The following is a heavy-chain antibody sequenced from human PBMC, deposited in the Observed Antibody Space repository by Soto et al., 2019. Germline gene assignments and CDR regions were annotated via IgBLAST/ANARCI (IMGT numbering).Heavy chain of an antibody. D-gene: IGHD5-12*01. CDR3: ARNRYGGYDFAS. CDR1: SGSITSSLW. V-gene: IGHV4-4*02. J-gene: IGHJ4*02. Sequence: QVQLQESGPGLVKPSGTLSLTCTVSSGSITSSLWWSWVRQSPGNGLEWIGEVALSGYIHSIPSFKNRLNISLDESTARCSLRLTSVTAADTAVYYCARNRYGGYDFASWGQASLVTVSS. CDR2: VALSGYI.